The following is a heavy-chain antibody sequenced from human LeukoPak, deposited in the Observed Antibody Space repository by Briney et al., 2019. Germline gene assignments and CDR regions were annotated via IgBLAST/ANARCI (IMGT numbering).Heavy chain of an antibody. CDR3: AKVVGDYYYYGMDV. D-gene: IGHD1-26*01. V-gene: IGHV3-43*02. J-gene: IGHJ6*02. CDR2: ISGDGGST. CDR1: GFTFDDYA. Sequence: TGGSLRLSCAASGFTFDDYAMHWVRQAPGKGLEWVSLISGDGGSTYYADSVKGRFTISRDNSRNSLYLQMNSLRTEDTAVYYCAKVVGDYYYYGMDVWGQGTTVTVSS.